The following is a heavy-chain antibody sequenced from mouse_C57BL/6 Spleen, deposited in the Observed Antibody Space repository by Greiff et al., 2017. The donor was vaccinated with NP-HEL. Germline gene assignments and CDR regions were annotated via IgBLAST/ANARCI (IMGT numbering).Heavy chain of an antibody. V-gene: IGHV7-3*01. D-gene: IGHD1-1*01. CDR1: GFTFTAYY. J-gene: IGHJ2*01. CDR2: IRNKANGYTT. Sequence: EVQLVESGGGLVQPGGSLCLSCAASGFTFTAYYMSWVRQPPGKALEWLGFIRNKANGYTTEYSASVKGRFTISRDNSQSNLYLQMNALRAEDRATYYCAKYSYYGIDYWGQGTTLTVSS. CDR3: AKYSYYGIDY.